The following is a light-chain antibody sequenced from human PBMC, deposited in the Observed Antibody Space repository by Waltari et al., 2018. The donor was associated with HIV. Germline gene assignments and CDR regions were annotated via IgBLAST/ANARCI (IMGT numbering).Light chain of an antibody. CDR2: GGS. Sequence: ENVLTQSPGTVSLSPGDTATLSCRATQSVTTNFLAWYQQKPGQAPRLLIYGGSNRATGIPDRFSGSGSGTDFTLTISRLEPEDFAVYYCHQYSSSYQTFGQGTKVEI. CDR1: QSVTTNF. J-gene: IGKJ1*01. V-gene: IGKV3-20*01. CDR3: HQYSSSYQT.